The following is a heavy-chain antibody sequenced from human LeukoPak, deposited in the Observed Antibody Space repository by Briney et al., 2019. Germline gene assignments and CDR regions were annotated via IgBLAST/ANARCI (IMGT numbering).Heavy chain of an antibody. Sequence: SETLSLTRTVSGGSISSYYWSWIRQPPGKGLEWIGYIYHSGSTYYNPSLKSRVTISVDRSKNQFSLKLSSVTAADTAVYYCARVGTDYYGSGSYYLDYWGQGTLVTVSS. D-gene: IGHD3-10*01. CDR2: IYHSGST. CDR1: GGSISSYY. V-gene: IGHV4-59*12. J-gene: IGHJ4*02. CDR3: ARVGTDYYGSGSYYLDY.